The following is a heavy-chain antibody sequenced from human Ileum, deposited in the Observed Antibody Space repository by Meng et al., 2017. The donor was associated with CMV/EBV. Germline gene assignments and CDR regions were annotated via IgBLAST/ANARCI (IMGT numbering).Heavy chain of an antibody. CDR1: GYRSTTYW. CDR3: AKSEDYYYGMDV. Sequence: GGSLRLSCKGSGYRSTTYWIGWVRQMPGKGLEWMGIIYPGDSDTRYSPSFQGQVTISADKSISTVYLQWSGLKASDTATYYCAKSEDYYYGMDVWGHGTTVTVSS. V-gene: IGHV5-51*01. CDR2: IYPGDSDT. J-gene: IGHJ6*02.